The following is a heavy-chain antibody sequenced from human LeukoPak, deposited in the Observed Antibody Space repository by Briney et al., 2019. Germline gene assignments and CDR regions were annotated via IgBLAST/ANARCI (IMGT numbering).Heavy chain of an antibody. D-gene: IGHD3-9*01. CDR3: ARGDILRNFDWLDDWFDP. CDR1: GYTFTGYH. V-gene: IGHV1-2*02. J-gene: IGHJ5*02. CDR2: INPKNGGT. Sequence: GASVKVSCKASGYTFTGYHMHWVRQAPGQGLEWMGWINPKNGGTKYAQKFQGRVTMTRGTSISTAYMELSSLRADDTAVYYCARGDILRNFDWLDDWFDPWGQGTLVTVSS.